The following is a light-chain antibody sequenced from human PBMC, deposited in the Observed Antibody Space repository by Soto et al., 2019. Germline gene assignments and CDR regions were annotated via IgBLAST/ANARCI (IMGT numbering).Light chain of an antibody. CDR1: RDISNS. CDR2: GAS. V-gene: IGKV1-12*01. Sequence: DIQMTQAPYSVFASAEDRLTLTCRASRDISNSLAWYQQTPGKVPKLLLRGASSLHRGVPSRFSGGGAGTEFTLTISSLQPEDFATYYCQQTSAFPRTFGQGTKVDIK. J-gene: IGKJ1*01. CDR3: QQTSAFPRT.